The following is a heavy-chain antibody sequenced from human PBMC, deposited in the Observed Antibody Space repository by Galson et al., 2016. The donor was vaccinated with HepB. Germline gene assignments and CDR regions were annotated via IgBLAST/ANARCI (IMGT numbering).Heavy chain of an antibody. D-gene: IGHD4-23*01. CDR3: ARGRRAYGNGWDAFDI. J-gene: IGHJ3*02. V-gene: IGHV1-18*01. CDR2: ISGYDGKT. Sequence: SVKVSCKASGYTFTSYGITWVRRAPGQGFEWMGWISGYDGKTNYAQKTQGRVTMTTETSTTTAYMELRSLRSDDTAVYYCARGRRAYGNGWDAFDIWGQGTTITVSS. CDR1: GYTFTSYG.